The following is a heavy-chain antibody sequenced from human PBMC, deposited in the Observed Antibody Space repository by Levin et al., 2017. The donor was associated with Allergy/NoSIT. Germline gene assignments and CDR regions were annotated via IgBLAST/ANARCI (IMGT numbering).Heavy chain of an antibody. CDR2: ISSSSSTK. Sequence: PGESLKISCAASGFSFSTYSMNWVRQAPGKGLEWVSYISSSSSTKYYADSVKGRFTISRDNAKNSLYLQMNSLRVEDTAVYYCARAPTYVEMATIWTAPQERYYFDYWGQGTLVTVSS. J-gene: IGHJ4*02. CDR1: GFSFSTYS. CDR3: ARAPTYVEMATIWTAPQERYYFDY. D-gene: IGHD5-24*01. V-gene: IGHV3-48*01.